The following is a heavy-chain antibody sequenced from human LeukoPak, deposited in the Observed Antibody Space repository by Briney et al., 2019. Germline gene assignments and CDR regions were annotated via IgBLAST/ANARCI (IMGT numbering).Heavy chain of an antibody. CDR3: ARKGRYGDYYAFDI. CDR1: GGTFSSYA. V-gene: IGHV1-69*05. CDR2: IIPIFGTA. Sequence: GSSVKVSCKASGGTFSSYAISWVRQAPGQGLEWMGGIIPIFGTANYAQKFQGRVTITTDESTSTAYMELSSLRSEDTAVYYCARKGRYGDYYAFDIWGQGTMVTVSS. J-gene: IGHJ3*02. D-gene: IGHD4-17*01.